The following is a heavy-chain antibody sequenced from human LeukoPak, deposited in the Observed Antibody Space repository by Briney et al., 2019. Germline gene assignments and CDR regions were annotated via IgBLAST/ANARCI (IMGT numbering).Heavy chain of an antibody. CDR1: GGSFSGYY. V-gene: IGHV4-59*01. CDR2: IYYSGST. J-gene: IGHJ4*02. D-gene: IGHD3-3*01. CDR3: ARLFGVVPDY. Sequence: PSETLSLTCAVYGGSFSGYYWSWIRQPPGKGLEWIGYIYYSGSTNYNPSLKSRVTISVDTSKNQFSLKLSSVTAADTAVYYCARLFGVVPDYWGQGTLVTVSS.